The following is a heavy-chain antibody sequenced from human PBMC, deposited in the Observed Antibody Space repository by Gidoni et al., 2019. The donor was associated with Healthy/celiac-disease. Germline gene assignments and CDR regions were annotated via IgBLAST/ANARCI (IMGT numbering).Heavy chain of an antibody. Sequence: EVQLVESGGGLVKPGGSLRLSCAASGFTFSNAWMSWVRQAPGKGLEWVGRIKSKTDGGTTDYAAPVKGRFTISRDDSKNTLYLQMNSLKTEDTAVYYCTTKEWEVLPPLDYWGQGTLVTVSS. CDR2: IKSKTDGGTT. CDR3: TTKEWEVLPPLDY. V-gene: IGHV3-15*01. J-gene: IGHJ4*02. CDR1: GFTFSNAW. D-gene: IGHD1-26*01.